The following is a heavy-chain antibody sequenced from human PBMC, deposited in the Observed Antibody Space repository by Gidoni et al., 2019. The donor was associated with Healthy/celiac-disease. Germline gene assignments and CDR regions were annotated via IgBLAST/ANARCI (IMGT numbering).Heavy chain of an antibody. V-gene: IGHV3-53*01. D-gene: IGHD3-3*01. CDR2: IYGGGST. CDR3: ARGDYDFGSGYYNLGY. CDR1: GFTVSSKY. J-gene: IGHJ4*02. Sequence: EVPLVQSGGSLIQPGGCLKLSCSAAGFTVSSKYMSWVRQAPGKGLAWVSGIYGGGSTYYADSVKGRFTISRNNSNNTLYLQMNSLRAEDTAVYYCARGDYDFGSGYYNLGYWGQGTLVTVSS.